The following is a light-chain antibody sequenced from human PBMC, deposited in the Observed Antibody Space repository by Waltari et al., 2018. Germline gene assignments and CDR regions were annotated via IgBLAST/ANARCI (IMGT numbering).Light chain of an antibody. J-gene: IGLJ2*01. CDR3: CSFAGGNNFEVI. Sequence: QSTLTQPASVSGPPGQSITISCTGPSSHVENYNPASWSQHHPGPAPKLLIYEVSKRPAGISKRFSGSTSGNTASLTISGLQAEDESDYYCCSFAGGNNFEVIFGGGTRLTVL. CDR1: SSHVENYNP. V-gene: IGLV2-23*02. CDR2: EVS.